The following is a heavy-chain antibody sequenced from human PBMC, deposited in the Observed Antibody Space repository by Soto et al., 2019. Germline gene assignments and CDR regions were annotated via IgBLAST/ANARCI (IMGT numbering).Heavy chain of an antibody. CDR3: ARPYCGSSSWHAWFVP. CDR2: INPDTGGT. Sequence: QVQLVQSGAEVKKPGASVKVSCKASGYTFPDYYIYWVRQAPGQGLEWMGWINPDTGGTNYAQSFQGRVTMTRDTSVSTAYMELTRLTSDDTAVYYCARPYCGSSSWHAWFVPWGQGTLVTVSS. D-gene: IGHD2-2*01. V-gene: IGHV1-2*02. J-gene: IGHJ5*02. CDR1: GYTFPDYY.